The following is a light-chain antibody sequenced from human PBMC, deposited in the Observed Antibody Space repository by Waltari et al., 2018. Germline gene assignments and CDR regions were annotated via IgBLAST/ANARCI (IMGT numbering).Light chain of an antibody. CDR2: DVN. CDR3: SSYTSTSTLV. Sequence: QSALTQPASVSGSPGQSITISCTGTSSDVGGYNYVSWYQQHPGKVPKLMIYDVNKRPSGVSNRFSGSKSGNTASLTISGLQAEDEADFYCSSYTSTSTLVFGGGTKLTVL. V-gene: IGLV2-14*03. J-gene: IGLJ3*02. CDR1: SSDVGGYNY.